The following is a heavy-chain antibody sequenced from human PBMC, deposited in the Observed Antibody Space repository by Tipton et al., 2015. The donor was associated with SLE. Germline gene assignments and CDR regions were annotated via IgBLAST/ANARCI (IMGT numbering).Heavy chain of an antibody. Sequence: SLRLSCAASGFTFSSYGMHWVRQAPGKGLEWVAFIRYDGSNKYYADSVKGRFTISRDNSKNTLYLQMNSLRAEDTAVYYCVKDYMEYSGSLGAFDIWGQGTMVTVSS. V-gene: IGHV3-30*02. CDR3: VKDYMEYSGSLGAFDI. J-gene: IGHJ3*02. D-gene: IGHD1-26*01. CDR1: GFTFSSYG. CDR2: IRYDGSNK.